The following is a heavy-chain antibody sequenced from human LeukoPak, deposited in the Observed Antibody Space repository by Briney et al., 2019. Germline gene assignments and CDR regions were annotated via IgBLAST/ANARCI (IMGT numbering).Heavy chain of an antibody. CDR2: ISGSGGST. CDR3: AKEIYGDSTGGRFQH. CDR1: GFTFSSYA. Sequence: PGGSLRLSCAASGFTFSSYAMSWVRQAPGKGLEWVSVISGSGGSTYYADSVKGRFTISRDNSKNTLYLQMNSLRAGDTAVYYCAKEIYGDSTGGRFQHWGQGTLVTVSS. V-gene: IGHV3-23*01. D-gene: IGHD4-17*01. J-gene: IGHJ1*01.